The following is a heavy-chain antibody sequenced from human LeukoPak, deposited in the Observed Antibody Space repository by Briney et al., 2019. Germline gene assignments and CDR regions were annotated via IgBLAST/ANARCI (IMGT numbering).Heavy chain of an antibody. D-gene: IGHD6-13*01. CDR2: IYYSGST. Sequence: SETLSLTCTVSGGSISSYYWSWIRQPPGKGLEWIGYIYYSGSTNYNPSLKSRVTISVDTSKNQFSLKLSSVTAADTAVYYRAGSDSSSWYWYWGQGTLVTVSS. J-gene: IGHJ4*02. CDR3: AGSDSSSWYWY. CDR1: GGSISSYY. V-gene: IGHV4-59*08.